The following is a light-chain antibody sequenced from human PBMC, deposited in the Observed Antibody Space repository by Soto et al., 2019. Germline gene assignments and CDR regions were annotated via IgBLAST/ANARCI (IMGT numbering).Light chain of an antibody. CDR1: QSVNSY. CDR3: HQYDSSPRT. Sequence: EIVLTQSPGTLSLSPGERGTLSCRASQSVNSYLAWYQQKPGQAPRLLIYGASSRATGIPDRFSGSGSGADFTLTISRLEPEDFAVYYCHQYDSSPRTFGQGTKVDIK. V-gene: IGKV3-20*01. J-gene: IGKJ1*01. CDR2: GAS.